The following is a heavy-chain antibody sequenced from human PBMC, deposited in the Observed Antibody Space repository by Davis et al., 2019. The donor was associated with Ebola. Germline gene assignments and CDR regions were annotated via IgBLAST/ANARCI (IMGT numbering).Heavy chain of an antibody. D-gene: IGHD3-3*01. V-gene: IGHV5-51*01. CDR2: IYPGDSDT. CDR3: ASGTYYDFWSGYYI. J-gene: IGHJ4*02. Sequence: KVSCKGSGYIFTTYWIGWVRQMPGKGLEWMGIIYPGDSDTRYSPSFQGQVSISADKSISTAYLQWSSLKASDTAIYYCASGTYYDFWSGYYIWGQGTLVTVSS. CDR1: GYIFTTYW.